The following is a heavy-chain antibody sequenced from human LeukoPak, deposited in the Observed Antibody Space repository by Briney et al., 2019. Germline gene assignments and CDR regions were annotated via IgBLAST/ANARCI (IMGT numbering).Heavy chain of an antibody. CDR1: GGPISGGSYT. V-gene: IGHV4-61*02. CDR3: ARGDYGDRNNHYYMDV. CDR2: IYTSGST. J-gene: IGHJ6*03. D-gene: IGHD4-17*01. Sequence: SETLSFTATASGGPISGGSYTWSWFRQPPGKGLEWIGRIYTSGSTNYNPSLKSRVTMSVDTSKNQFSLKLSSVTAADTAVYYCARGDYGDRNNHYYMDVWGKGTTVTVSS.